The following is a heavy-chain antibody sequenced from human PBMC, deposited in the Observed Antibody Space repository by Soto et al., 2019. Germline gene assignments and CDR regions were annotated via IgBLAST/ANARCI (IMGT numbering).Heavy chain of an antibody. CDR1: GGSIISGGYS. Sequence: SETLSLTCAVSGGSIISGGYSWSWIRQPPGKGLQWIGHIYEGGNTYYTPSLESRVAISTDKSKNQFSLRLGSVTAADTAVYYCVRRSPEDAFDIWGQGTMVTVSS. J-gene: IGHJ3*02. CDR2: IYEGGNT. V-gene: IGHV4-30-2*01. CDR3: VRRSPEDAFDI.